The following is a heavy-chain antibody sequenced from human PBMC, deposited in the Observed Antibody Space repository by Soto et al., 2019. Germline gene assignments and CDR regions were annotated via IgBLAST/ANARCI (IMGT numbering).Heavy chain of an antibody. CDR1: GFTFSSYA. D-gene: IGHD5-12*01. CDR2: ISGSGGST. Sequence: EVQLLESGGGLVQPGGSLRLSCAASGFTFSSYAMSWVRQAPGKGLEWVSAISGSGGSTYYADSVKGRFTISRDNSKNAVYAQMNRVRAEDTALYYCGNRARNQVASYWYFDLWGRGTLVNVSS. J-gene: IGHJ2*01. CDR3: GNRARNQVASYWYFDL. V-gene: IGHV3-23*01.